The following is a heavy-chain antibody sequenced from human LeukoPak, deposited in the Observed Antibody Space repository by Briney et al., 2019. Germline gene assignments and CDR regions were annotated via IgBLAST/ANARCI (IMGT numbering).Heavy chain of an antibody. D-gene: IGHD3-9*01. CDR1: GFTFNNYA. J-gene: IGHJ4*02. Sequence: GGSLRLSCAASGFTFNNYAMNWVRQVPGKGLEWVSSIDYDSSHIYYAASVRGRFTISRDNARNSVYLQMNSLRVEDTAVYYCARDPLRYLRVGHYDYWGQGTLVAVSS. CDR2: IDYDSSHI. CDR3: ARDPLRYLRVGHYDY. V-gene: IGHV3-21*01.